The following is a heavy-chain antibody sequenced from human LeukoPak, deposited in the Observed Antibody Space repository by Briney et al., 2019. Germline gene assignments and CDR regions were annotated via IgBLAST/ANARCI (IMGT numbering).Heavy chain of an antibody. J-gene: IGHJ4*02. CDR3: AKDLYGSGKIGYFDY. D-gene: IGHD3-10*01. Sequence: PGRSLRLSCAASGFTFSTYAMTWVRQAPGKGLEWVSSISTSGGTTYYADSVKGRFTISRDSSKNTLYLQMNSLRAEDTAVYYCAKDLYGSGKIGYFDYWGQGTLVTVSS. CDR2: ISTSGGTT. CDR1: GFTFSTYA. V-gene: IGHV3-23*01.